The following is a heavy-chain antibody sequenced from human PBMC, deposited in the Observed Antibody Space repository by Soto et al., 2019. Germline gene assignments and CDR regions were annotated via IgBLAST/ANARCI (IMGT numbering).Heavy chain of an antibody. J-gene: IGHJ6*02. CDR2: IYYSGST. CDR1: GGSISSYY. CDR3: AKNGQPPYYYYGLDV. V-gene: IGHV4-59*01. D-gene: IGHD2-8*01. Sequence: SETLSLTCTVSGGSISSYYWSWIRQPPGKGLEWIGYIYYSGSTNYNPSLKSRVTISVDTSKNQFSLKLSSVTPDDTAVYYCAKNGQPPYYYYGLDVWGQGTTVTVSS.